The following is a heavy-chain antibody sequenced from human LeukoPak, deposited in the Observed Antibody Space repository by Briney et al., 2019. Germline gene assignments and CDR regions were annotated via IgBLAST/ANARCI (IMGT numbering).Heavy chain of an antibody. J-gene: IGHJ4*02. CDR3: ASFESLNGYYYGSGPLRGAFDY. CDR2: IYYSGST. CDR1: GGSISSSSYY. D-gene: IGHD3-10*01. V-gene: IGHV4-39*07. Sequence: SETLSLTCTVSGGSISSSSYYWGWIRQPPGKGLEWIGSIYYSGSTYYNPSLKSRVTISVDTSKNQFSLKLSSVTAADTAVYYCASFESLNGYYYGSGPLRGAFDYWGQGTLVTVSS.